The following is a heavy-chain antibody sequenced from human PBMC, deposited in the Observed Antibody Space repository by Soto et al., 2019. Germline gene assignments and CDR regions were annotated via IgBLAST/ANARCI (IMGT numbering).Heavy chain of an antibody. CDR2: ISSSSSYT. V-gene: IGHV3-21*05. CDR1: GFTFSSYA. D-gene: IGHD4-17*01. CDR3: ARDGYGDYSNWFDP. Sequence: GGSLRLSCAASGFTFSSYAMSWVRQAPGKGLEWVSYISSSSSYTNYADSVKGRFTISRDNAKNSLYLQMNSLRAEDTAVYYCARDGYGDYSNWFDPWGQGTLVTVSS. J-gene: IGHJ5*02.